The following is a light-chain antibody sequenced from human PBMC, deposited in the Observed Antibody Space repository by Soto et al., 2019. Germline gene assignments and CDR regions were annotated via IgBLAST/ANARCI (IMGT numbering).Light chain of an antibody. Sequence: EIVMTQSPATLSVSPGERATLSCRASQSVSSNLAWYQQKPGQAPRLLIYGASTRATGIPARFSGSGSGTEFTLTISSLQSEDFAVYYCQQYNNWRRPFGQGTKVELQ. CDR3: QQYNNWRRP. V-gene: IGKV3-15*01. CDR1: QSVSSN. CDR2: GAS. J-gene: IGKJ1*01.